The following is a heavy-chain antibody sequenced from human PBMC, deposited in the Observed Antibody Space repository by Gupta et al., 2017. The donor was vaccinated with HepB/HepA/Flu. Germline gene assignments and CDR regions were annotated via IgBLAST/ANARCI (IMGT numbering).Heavy chain of an antibody. D-gene: IGHD3-22*01. CDR3: AKDFWLYYDSSGLFDY. Sequence: EVQLLESGGGLVQPGGSLRLSCAASGFTFSSYAMSWVRQAPGKGLEWVSAISGSGGSTYYADSVKGRFTISRDNSKNTLYLQMNSLRAEDTAVYYCAKDFWLYYDSSGLFDYWGQGTLVTVSS. V-gene: IGHV3-23*01. J-gene: IGHJ4*02. CDR2: ISGSGGST. CDR1: GFTFSSYA.